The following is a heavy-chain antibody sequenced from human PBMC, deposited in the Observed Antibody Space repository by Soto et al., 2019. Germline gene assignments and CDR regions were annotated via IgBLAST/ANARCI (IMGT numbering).Heavy chain of an antibody. D-gene: IGHD3-3*01. CDR1: GASISSGGYY. J-gene: IGHJ5*02. CDR3: ARDRYEFWSGYYHSWFAP. Sequence: PSETLSLTCTVSGASISSGGYYWSWIRQHPGKGLEWIGYIYYSGSTYYNPSLKSRVTISVDTSKNQFSLKMSSGTAADTAVYSCARDRYEFWSGYYHSWFAPWGQGTLVTVSP. CDR2: IYYSGST. V-gene: IGHV4-31*03.